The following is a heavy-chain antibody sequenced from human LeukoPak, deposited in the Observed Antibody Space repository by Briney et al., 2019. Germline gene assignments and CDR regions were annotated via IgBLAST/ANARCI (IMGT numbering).Heavy chain of an antibody. CDR3: ARERRGYSYGYGLFDY. CDR2: IYHSGST. CDR1: GGSISSYY. D-gene: IGHD5-18*01. J-gene: IGHJ4*02. V-gene: IGHV4-59*01. Sequence: SETLSLTCTVSGGSISSYYWSWIRQPPGKGLEWIGYIYHSGSTNYNPSLKSRVTISVDTSKNQFSLKLSSVTAADTAVYYCARERRGYSYGYGLFDYWGQGTLVTVSS.